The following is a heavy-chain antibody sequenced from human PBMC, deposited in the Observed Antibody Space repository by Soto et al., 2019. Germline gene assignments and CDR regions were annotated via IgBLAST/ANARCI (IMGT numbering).Heavy chain of an antibody. CDR3: ARHVVPAANYFAY. CDR2: IYYSGST. V-gene: IGHV4-59*08. Sequence: SETLSLTCTVSGGSISSYYWSWIRQPPGKGLEWIGYIYYSGSTNYNPSLKSRVTISVDTSKNQFSLKLSSVTVADTAVYYCARHVVPAANYFAYWGQGTLVTVS. CDR1: GGSISSYY. J-gene: IGHJ4*02. D-gene: IGHD2-2*01.